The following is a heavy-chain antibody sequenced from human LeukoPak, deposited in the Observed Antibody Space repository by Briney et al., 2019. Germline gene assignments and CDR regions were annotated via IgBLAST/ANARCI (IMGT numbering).Heavy chain of an antibody. CDR3: AGQHSGSYYYFDY. J-gene: IGHJ4*02. CDR1: GFTVSSNH. D-gene: IGHD1-26*01. CDR2: IYSGGST. V-gene: IGHV3-66*02. Sequence: LGGSLRLSCAASGFTVSSNHMSWVRQAPGKGLEWVSVIYSGGSTYYADSVKGRFTISRDNSKNTLYLQMNSLRAEDTAVYYCAGQHSGSYYYFDYWGQGTLVTVSS.